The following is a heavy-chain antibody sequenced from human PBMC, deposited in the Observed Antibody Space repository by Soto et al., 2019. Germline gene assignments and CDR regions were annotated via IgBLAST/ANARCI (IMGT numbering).Heavy chain of an antibody. D-gene: IGHD3-3*01. CDR2: ISSSSSYI. CDR1: GFTFSSYS. V-gene: IGHV3-21*01. J-gene: IGHJ3*02. Sequence: GGSLRLSCAASGFTFSSYSMNWVRQAPGKGLEWVSSISSSSSYIYYADSVKGRFTISRDNAKNSLYLQMNSLRAEDTAVYYCASYDFWSGYLDAFDIWGQGTMVTVSS. CDR3: ASYDFWSGYLDAFDI.